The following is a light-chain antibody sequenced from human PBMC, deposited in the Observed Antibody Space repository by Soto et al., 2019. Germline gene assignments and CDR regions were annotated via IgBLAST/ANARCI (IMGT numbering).Light chain of an antibody. CDR2: GAS. Sequence: EIVMTQSPATLSVSPGERATLSCRASQTISTNLAWYQQKPGQAPRLLIHGASTRATGVPARFSGSGSGTEFTLTITSLQSEDVAVYFCQQNHDWPPVTFGGGTKVEIK. CDR3: QQNHDWPPVT. J-gene: IGKJ4*01. CDR1: QTISTN. V-gene: IGKV3-15*01.